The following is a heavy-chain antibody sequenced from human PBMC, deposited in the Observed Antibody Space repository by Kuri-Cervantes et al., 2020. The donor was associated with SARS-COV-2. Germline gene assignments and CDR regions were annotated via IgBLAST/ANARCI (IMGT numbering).Heavy chain of an antibody. J-gene: IGHJ6*02. CDR3: ARDSEGSTAVRPGYFYGMDV. CDR1: GFTFRSYG. Sequence: GGSLRLSCAASGFTFRSYGMHWVRQAPGKGLGWVALIWNDGSNKFYGDSVRGRFTISRDNSKNTLYLQMNSLGAEDTAVYYCARDSEGSTAVRPGYFYGMDVWGQGTTVTVSS. V-gene: IGHV3-33*01. CDR2: IWNDGSNK. D-gene: IGHD6-6*01.